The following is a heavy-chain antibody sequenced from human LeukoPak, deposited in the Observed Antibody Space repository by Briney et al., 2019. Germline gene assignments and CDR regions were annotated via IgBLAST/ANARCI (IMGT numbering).Heavy chain of an antibody. J-gene: IGHJ4*02. D-gene: IGHD6-19*01. CDR3: WAPIAVAGLDGVDY. Sequence: PGGSLRLSCSASGFTFSAYAMHWVRQAPGKGLEYVSAISSNGGSTYYADSVKGRFTISRDNSKNTLFLQMTRLRVEDTAVYYCWAPIAVAGLDGVDYWGQGTLVTVSS. V-gene: IGHV3-64D*06. CDR1: GFTFSAYA. CDR2: ISSNGGST.